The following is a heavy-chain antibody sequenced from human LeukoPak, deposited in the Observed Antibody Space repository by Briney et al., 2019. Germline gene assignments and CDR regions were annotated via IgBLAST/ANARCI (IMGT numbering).Heavy chain of an antibody. D-gene: IGHD3-10*01. Sequence: PGGSLRLSCAASGFTLSSYEMNWVRQAPGKGLEWVSYISSSGSTIYYADSVKGRFTISRDNAKNSLYLQMNSLRAEDTAVYYCARLWFGELDYTGGYWGQGTLVTVSS. V-gene: IGHV3-48*03. CDR3: ARLWFGELDYTGGY. J-gene: IGHJ4*02. CDR1: GFTLSSYE. CDR2: ISSSGSTI.